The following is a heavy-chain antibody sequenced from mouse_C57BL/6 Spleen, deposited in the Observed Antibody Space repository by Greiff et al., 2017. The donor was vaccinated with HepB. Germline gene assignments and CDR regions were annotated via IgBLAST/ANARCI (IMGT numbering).Heavy chain of an antibody. D-gene: IGHD1-1*01. Sequence: EVKLMESGGGLVKPGGSLKLSCAASGFTFSDYGMHWVRQAPEKGLEWVAYISSGSSTIYYADTVKGRFTISRDNAKNTLFLQMTSLRSEDTAMYYCASNRYGSSYGFAYWGQGTLVTVSA. CDR3: ASNRYGSSYGFAY. V-gene: IGHV5-17*01. J-gene: IGHJ3*01. CDR1: GFTFSDYG. CDR2: ISSGSSTI.